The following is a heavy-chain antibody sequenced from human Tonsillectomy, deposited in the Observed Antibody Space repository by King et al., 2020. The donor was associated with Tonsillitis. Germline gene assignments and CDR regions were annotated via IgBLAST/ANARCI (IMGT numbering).Heavy chain of an antibody. CDR3: SRDPRRLDR. J-gene: IGHJ5*02. CDR1: GFTFSDHY. CDR2: ISGNSAFT. V-gene: IGHV3-11*05. Sequence: VQLVESGGGLVKPGGSLRLSCTASGFTFSDHYMTWIRQAPGKRPESLSYISGNSAFTIYADSVKGRFTISRDNAKNSLFLQMTGLRDEDTAIYYCSRDPRRLDRWGQGTLVTVSS.